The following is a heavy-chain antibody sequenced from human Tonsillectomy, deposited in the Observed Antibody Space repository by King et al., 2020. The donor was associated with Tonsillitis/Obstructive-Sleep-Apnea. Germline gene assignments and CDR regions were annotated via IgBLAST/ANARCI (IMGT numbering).Heavy chain of an antibody. J-gene: IGHJ6*03. CDR3: AKAFSLGYYYYYIDV. V-gene: IGHV3-23*04. CDR1: RCTFISYV. Sequence: QLVQSGGGLVQPGGSLRLSCAASRCTFISYVMSWVRQAPGKGLEWVSGISGSVGSTYYADSVKGRFTISRDNSKNTLYLQMNSLRAEDTAVYYCAKAFSLGYYYYYIDVWGKGTTVTVSS. D-gene: IGHD2/OR15-2a*01. CDR2: ISGSVGST.